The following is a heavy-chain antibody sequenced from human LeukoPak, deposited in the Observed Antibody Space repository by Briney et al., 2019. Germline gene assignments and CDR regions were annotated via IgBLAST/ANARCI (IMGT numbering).Heavy chain of an antibody. CDR3: ARDRRYSSLSGIDY. CDR2: IYSGGST. CDR1: GFTVSSNY. V-gene: IGHV3-66*01. Sequence: GGSLRLSCAASGFTVSSNYMSWVRQAPGKGLEWVSVIYSGGSTYYADSVKGRFTISRDNSKNTLYLQMNSLRAEDTAVYYCARDRRYSSLSGIDYWGQGTLVTVSS. D-gene: IGHD6-6*01. J-gene: IGHJ4*02.